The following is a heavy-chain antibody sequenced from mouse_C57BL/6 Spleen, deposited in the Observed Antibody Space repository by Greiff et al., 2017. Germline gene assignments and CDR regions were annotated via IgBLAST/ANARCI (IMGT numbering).Heavy chain of an antibody. CDR2: INPNNGGT. CDR3: ARDYYGSSLDY. J-gene: IGHJ2*01. D-gene: IGHD1-1*01. CDR1: GYTFTDYY. V-gene: IGHV1-26*01. Sequence: EVQLQQSGPELVKPGASVKISCKASGYTFTDYYMNWVKQSHGKSLEWIGDINPNNGGTSYNQQFKGKATLTVDKSSSTAYMELRSLTSEDSAVYYCARDYYGSSLDYWGQGTTLTVSS.